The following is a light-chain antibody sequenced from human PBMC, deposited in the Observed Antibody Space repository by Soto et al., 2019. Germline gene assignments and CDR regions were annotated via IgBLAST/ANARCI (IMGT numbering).Light chain of an antibody. Sequence: EIVMTQSPATLSVSPGERATLSCRASQSVTNNYLAWYQQKPGQAPRLRMYGASSRATDVPDRFSGSGSGTDFTLTINRLEPEDFAVYYCQHYGTSPRTFGPGTKVDIK. J-gene: IGKJ1*01. CDR2: GAS. CDR1: QSVTNNY. V-gene: IGKV3-20*01. CDR3: QHYGTSPRT.